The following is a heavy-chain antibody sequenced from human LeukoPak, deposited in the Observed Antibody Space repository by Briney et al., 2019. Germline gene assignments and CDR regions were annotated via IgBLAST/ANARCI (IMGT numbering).Heavy chain of an antibody. D-gene: IGHD6-13*01. CDR2: INHSGST. CDR3: ARSLGGRGSSWFDY. V-gene: IGHV4-34*01. CDR1: GVSFSGYY. Sequence: SETLSLTCAVYGVSFSGYYWSWIRQPPGKGLEWIGEINHSGSTNYNPSLKSRVTISVDTSKNQFSLKLSSVTAADTAVYYCARSLGGRGSSWFDYWGQGTLVTVSS. J-gene: IGHJ4*02.